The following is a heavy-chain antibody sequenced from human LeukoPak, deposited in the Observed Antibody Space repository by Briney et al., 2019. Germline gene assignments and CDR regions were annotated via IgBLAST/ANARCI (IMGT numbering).Heavy chain of an antibody. CDR2: ISSNGGVT. D-gene: IGHD1-26*01. Sequence: GRSLRLSCAASGFSFSSYLMHWVSQAPGKGLEYVSAISSNGGVTYYSNSVKGRFTISRDNSKNTLFLQMGSLRAEDVAVYYCARGGATYFCEYWGQGSLVTVSS. CDR3: ARGGATYFCEY. J-gene: IGHJ4*02. V-gene: IGHV3-64*01. CDR1: GFSFSSYL.